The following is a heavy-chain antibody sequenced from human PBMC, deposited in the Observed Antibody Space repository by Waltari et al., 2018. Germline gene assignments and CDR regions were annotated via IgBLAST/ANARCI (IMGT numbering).Heavy chain of an antibody. V-gene: IGHV4-34*01. CDR1: GGSFSGYY. D-gene: IGHD4-4*01. CDR3: ARGRGMTTVTFIDY. CDR2: INHSGST. J-gene: IGHJ4*02. Sequence: QVQLQQWGAGLLKPSETLSLTCAVYGGSFSGYYWSWIRQPPGQGLEWIGEINHSGSTNYNPSLKSRVTISVDTSKNQFSLKLSSVTAADTAVYYCARGRGMTTVTFIDYWGQGTLVTVSS.